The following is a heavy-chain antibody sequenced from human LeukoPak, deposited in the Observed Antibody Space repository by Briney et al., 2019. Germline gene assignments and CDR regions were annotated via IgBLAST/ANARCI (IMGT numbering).Heavy chain of an antibody. V-gene: IGHV3-15*01. J-gene: IGHJ4*02. CDR2: AKSKTDGGAT. CDR3: TTVYSDSGGFYFNYCDY. CDR1: GFTFSSYS. D-gene: IGHD3-22*01. Sequence: PGGSLRLSCAASGFTFSSYSMNWVRQAPGKEKEWVGHAKSKTDGGATDYAAPVKGRFTISRDDSKPTLYLQMNSLKTEDTAVYYCTTVYSDSGGFYFNYCDYWGQGTLVTVST.